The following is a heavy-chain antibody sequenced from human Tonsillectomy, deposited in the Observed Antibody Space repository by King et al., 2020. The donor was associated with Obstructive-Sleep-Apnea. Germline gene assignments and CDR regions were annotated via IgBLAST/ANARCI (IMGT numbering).Heavy chain of an antibody. J-gene: IGHJ6*02. D-gene: IGHD3-9*01. V-gene: IGHV3-30*02. CDR2: IQYDGTDK. CDR1: AFTFSNYA. CDR3: AKVRERYLDWLVPVNYAMDV. Sequence: VQLVESGGGVVQTGGSLRLSCAASAFTFSNYAMNWVRQAPGKGLEWVTFIQYDGTDKYYAESLKGRFTISRDNSKNTLFLQMNSLTTEDTAVYYCAKVRERYLDWLVPVNYAMDVWGQGTTVTVSS.